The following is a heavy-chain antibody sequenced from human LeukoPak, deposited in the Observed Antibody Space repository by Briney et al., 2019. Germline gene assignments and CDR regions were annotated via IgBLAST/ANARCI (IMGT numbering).Heavy chain of an antibody. D-gene: IGHD5-18*01. Sequence: SGPTLVNPTQTLTLTCTFSGFSLSTTGMRVSWIRQPPGKALEWLARIDWDNNKFYSASLKTRPTISKDTSRNQVALTMTNMDPVDTATYYCTRTPRGYTYDYWGQGTLVTVSS. CDR3: TRTPRGYTYDY. J-gene: IGHJ4*02. CDR2: IDWDNNK. CDR1: GFSLSTTGMR. V-gene: IGHV2-70*04.